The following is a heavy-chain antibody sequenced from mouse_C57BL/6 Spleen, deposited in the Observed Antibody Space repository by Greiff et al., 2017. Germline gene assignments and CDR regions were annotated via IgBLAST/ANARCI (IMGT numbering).Heavy chain of an antibody. CDR3: ARLGNSPSGYFGV. J-gene: IGHJ1*03. CDR1: GFTFSSYG. D-gene: IGHD1-1*01. Sequence: EVQGVESGGDLVKPGGSLKLSCAASGFTFSSYGMPWVRQTPDKRLEWVATISSGGSYTYYPDSVKGRCTISRDNAKNTMYLHMSSLKSEDTAMYDSARLGNSPSGYFGVWGTGTTVTVSS. CDR2: ISSGGSYT. V-gene: IGHV5-6*01.